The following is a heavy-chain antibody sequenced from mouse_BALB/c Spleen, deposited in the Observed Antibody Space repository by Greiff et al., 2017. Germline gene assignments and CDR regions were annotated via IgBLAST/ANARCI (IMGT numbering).Heavy chain of an antibody. J-gene: IGHJ4*01. V-gene: IGHV2-9*02. CDR1: GFSLTSYG. CDR2: IWAGGST. Sequence: VQRVESGPGLVAPSQSLSITCTVSGFSLTSYGVHWVRQPPGKGLEWLGVIWAGGSTNYNSALMSRLSISKDNSKSQVFLKMNSLQTDDTAMYYCARDYYGSRERDYAMDYWGQGTSVTVSS. CDR3: ARDYYGSRERDYAMDY. D-gene: IGHD1-1*01.